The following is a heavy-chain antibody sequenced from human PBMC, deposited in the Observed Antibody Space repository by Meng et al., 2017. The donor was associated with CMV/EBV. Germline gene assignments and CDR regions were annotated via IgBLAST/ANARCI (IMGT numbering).Heavy chain of an antibody. Sequence: SVKVSCKASGGTFSSYAISWVRQAPGQGLEWMGGIIPIFGTANYAQKFQGRVTITTDESTSTAYMELSSLRSDDTAVYYCARVDLGLAYDFWSVRGDYYYGMDVWGQGTTVTVSS. V-gene: IGHV1-69*05. CDR3: ARVDLGLAYDFWSVRGDYYYGMDV. CDR2: IIPIFGTA. CDR1: GGTFSSYA. J-gene: IGHJ6*02. D-gene: IGHD3-3*01.